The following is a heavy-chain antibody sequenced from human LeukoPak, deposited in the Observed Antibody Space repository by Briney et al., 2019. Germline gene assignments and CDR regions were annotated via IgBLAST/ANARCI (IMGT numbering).Heavy chain of an antibody. J-gene: IGHJ4*02. CDR3: ARTQDRIAARS. V-gene: IGHV5-51*01. CDR2: IYPRDSDT. Sequence: GDSLKISCKGSGYSFTTNWIGWVRQMPGKGLVWMGIIYPRDSDTRYSPSFQGQVTISADKSIDTAYLQWSSLKASDTAIYYCARTQDRIAARSWGQGTLVTVSS. D-gene: IGHD6-13*01. CDR1: GYSFTTNW.